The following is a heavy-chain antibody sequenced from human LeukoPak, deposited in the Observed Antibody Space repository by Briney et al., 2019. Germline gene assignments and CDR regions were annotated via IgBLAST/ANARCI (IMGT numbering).Heavy chain of an antibody. CDR1: GGSIRNYNNY. CDR3: ATDWKGFDY. J-gene: IGHJ4*02. D-gene: IGHD1-1*01. Sequence: SETLSLTCIVSGGSIRNYNNYWSWIRQPAGKGLEWIGRIYTSGSTNYNPSLKSRVTMSVDTSKNQFSLKLSSVTAADTAVYYCATDWKGFDYWGQGTLVTVSS. CDR2: IYTSGST. V-gene: IGHV4-4*07.